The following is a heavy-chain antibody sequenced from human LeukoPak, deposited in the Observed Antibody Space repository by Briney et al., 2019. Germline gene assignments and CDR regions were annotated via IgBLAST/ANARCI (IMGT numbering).Heavy chain of an antibody. J-gene: IGHJ3*02. V-gene: IGHV4-30-2*01. CDR1: GGSISSGGYS. CDR2: IYHSGST. Sequence: PSQTLSLTCAVSGGSISSGGYSWSWIRQPPGKGLEWIGYIYHSGSTYYNPSLKSRVTISVDRSKNQFSLKLSSVTAADTAVYYCAREYYYDSSGPFGAFDIWGQGTMVTVSS. D-gene: IGHD3-22*01. CDR3: AREYYYDSSGPFGAFDI.